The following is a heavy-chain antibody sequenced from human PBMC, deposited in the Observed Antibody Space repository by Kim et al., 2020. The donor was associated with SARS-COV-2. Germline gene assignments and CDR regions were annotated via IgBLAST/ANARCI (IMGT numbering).Heavy chain of an antibody. V-gene: IGHV3-21*01. CDR3: ARDLGPGNFFLDY. D-gene: IGHD3-10*01. J-gene: IGHJ4*02. Sequence: YYAHYVKGRFTVSRDNARNSLYLQMSSLRAEDTAVYFCARDLGPGNFFLDYWGQGRLVTVSS.